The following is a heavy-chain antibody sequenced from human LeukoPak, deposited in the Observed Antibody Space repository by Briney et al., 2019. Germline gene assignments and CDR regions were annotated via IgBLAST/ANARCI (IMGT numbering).Heavy chain of an antibody. CDR2: IIPIFGTA. CDR1: GGTFSSYA. Sequence: ASVKVSCKASGGTFSSYAISWVRQAPGQGPEWMGGIIPIFGTANYAQKFQGRVTITADESTSTAYMELSSLRSEDTAVYYCARASVFINYYDNSGYYHDAFDIWGQGTMVTVSS. J-gene: IGHJ3*02. D-gene: IGHD3-22*01. V-gene: IGHV1-69*13. CDR3: ARASVFINYYDNSGYYHDAFDI.